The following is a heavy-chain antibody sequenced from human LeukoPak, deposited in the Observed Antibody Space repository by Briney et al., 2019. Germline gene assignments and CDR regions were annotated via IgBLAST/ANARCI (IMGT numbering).Heavy chain of an antibody. J-gene: IGHJ4*02. CDR2: ISPSDSTI. Sequence: GGSLRLSCAASGFNLSSYEMNWVRQTPGKGLEWVSYISPSDSTISYADSVKGRFTITRDNARNSLYLQMNSLRDEDTAVYYCARDPISSGYYFDYWGQGTLVTVSS. V-gene: IGHV3-48*03. CDR1: GFNLSSYE. D-gene: IGHD6-19*01. CDR3: ARDPISSGYYFDY.